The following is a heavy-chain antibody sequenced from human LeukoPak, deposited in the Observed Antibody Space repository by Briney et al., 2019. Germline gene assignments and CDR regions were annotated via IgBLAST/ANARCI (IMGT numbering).Heavy chain of an antibody. Sequence: GGSLRLSCAASGFTVSSNYMSWVRQAPGKGLEWVSVIYSGGSTYYADSVKGRFTISRDISKNEVYLQMNSLRPEDTAVYYCARDSYGDANFDSWGQGTLVTVSS. CDR3: ARDSYGDANFDS. V-gene: IGHV3-53*01. J-gene: IGHJ4*02. CDR1: GFTVSSNY. D-gene: IGHD4-17*01. CDR2: IYSGGST.